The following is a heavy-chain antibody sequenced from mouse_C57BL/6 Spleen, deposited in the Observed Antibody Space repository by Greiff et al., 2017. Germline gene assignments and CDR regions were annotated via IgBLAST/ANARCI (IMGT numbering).Heavy chain of an antibody. D-gene: IGHD1-1*02. J-gene: IGHJ1*03. CDR2: ISGGGGNN. CDR3: ARGGGYWYFDV. CDR1: GFTFSSYT. V-gene: IGHV5-9*01. Sequence: EVQGVESGGGLVKPGGSLKLSCAASGFTFSSYTMSWVRQTPEKRLEWVATISGGGGNNYYPDSVKGRFTISRDNAKNTLYLQMSSLRSEDTALYYCARGGGYWYFDVWGTGTTVTVSS.